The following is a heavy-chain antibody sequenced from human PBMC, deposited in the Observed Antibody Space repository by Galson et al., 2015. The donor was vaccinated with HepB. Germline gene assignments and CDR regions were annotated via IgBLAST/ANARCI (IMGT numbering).Heavy chain of an antibody. V-gene: IGHV3-23*01. CDR3: ARDQAGASFDY. CDR2: ISGSGGST. J-gene: IGHJ4*02. Sequence: SLRLSCAASGFTFSSYAMSWVRQAPGEGLEWVSAISGSGGSTYYADSVKGRFTISRDNSKNTLYLQMNSLRAEDTAVYYCARDQAGASFDYWGQGTLVTVSS. D-gene: IGHD1-14*01. CDR1: GFTFSSYA.